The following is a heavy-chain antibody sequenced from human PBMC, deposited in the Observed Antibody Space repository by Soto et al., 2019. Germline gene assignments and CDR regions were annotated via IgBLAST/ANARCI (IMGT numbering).Heavy chain of an antibody. V-gene: IGHV1-69*02. Sequence: QVQLVQSGAEVKKPGSSVKVSCKASGGTFSSYTISWVRQSPGQGLEWMGRIIAILGIANYAQKFQGRVTITADKSTSTAYMELSSLRSEDTAVYYCARYCSSTSCYSSGNQPNAFDIWGQATMVTVSS. CDR1: GGTFSSYT. CDR3: ARYCSSTSCYSSGNQPNAFDI. CDR2: IIAILGIA. D-gene: IGHD2-2*01. J-gene: IGHJ3*02.